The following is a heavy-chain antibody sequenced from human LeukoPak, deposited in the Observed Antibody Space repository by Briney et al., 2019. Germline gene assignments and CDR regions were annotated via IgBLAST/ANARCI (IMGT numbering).Heavy chain of an antibody. Sequence: GESLKISCKGSEYSFTSYWIGWVRQMPGKGLEWMGIIYPGDSDTRYSPSFQGQVTISADKSISTAYLQWSSLKASDTAMYYCALVVPAALGWFDPWGQGTLVTVSS. V-gene: IGHV5-51*01. CDR2: IYPGDSDT. CDR3: ALVVPAALGWFDP. CDR1: EYSFTSYW. D-gene: IGHD2-2*01. J-gene: IGHJ5*02.